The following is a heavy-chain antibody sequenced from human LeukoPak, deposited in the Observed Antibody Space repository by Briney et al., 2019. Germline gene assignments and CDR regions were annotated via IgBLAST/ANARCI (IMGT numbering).Heavy chain of an antibody. J-gene: IGHJ4*02. CDR1: GGSISSSSYY. Sequence: KPSETLSLTCTVSGGSISSSSYYWGGIRQPPGKGLEWIGSIYYSGSTYYNPSLKSRVTISVDTSKNQFSLKLSSVTAADTAVYYCAKMGIAARLPDYWGQGTLVTVSS. V-gene: IGHV4-39*07. CDR3: AKMGIAARLPDY. D-gene: IGHD6-6*01. CDR2: IYYSGST.